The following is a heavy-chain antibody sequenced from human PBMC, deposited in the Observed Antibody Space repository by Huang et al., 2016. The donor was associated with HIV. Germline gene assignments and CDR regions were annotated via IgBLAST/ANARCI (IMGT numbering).Heavy chain of an antibody. Sequence: QVQLVESGGGVVRSGGSLRLSCAGSGFTFRSHAMHWARRTAGEGVGWVGRISEYGRTKHVADTVECRFTISRDNARNTVSVQMKVLRPDDTAVYFCGRDPTAITETSSNYYYFSDVWGNGTTVIVSS. CDR2: ISEYGRTK. V-gene: IGHV3-30*03. CDR1: GFTFRSHA. D-gene: IGHD2-21*02. J-gene: IGHJ6*03. CDR3: GRDPTAITETSSNYYYFSDV.